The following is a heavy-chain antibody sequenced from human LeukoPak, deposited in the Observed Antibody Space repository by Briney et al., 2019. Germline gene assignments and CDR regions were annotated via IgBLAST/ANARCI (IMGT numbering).Heavy chain of an antibody. J-gene: IGHJ4*02. Sequence: PGGSLRLSCAASGFTFSNHGMNWVRQAPGKGLEWVAIISYDGSSKYYADSVKGRFTLSRDNSKNMLYLQMNSLRADDTAVYYCARESLGGSWFDYWGQGTLVTVSS. D-gene: IGHD6-13*01. CDR2: ISYDGSSK. CDR1: GFTFSNHG. V-gene: IGHV3-30*03. CDR3: ARESLGGSWFDY.